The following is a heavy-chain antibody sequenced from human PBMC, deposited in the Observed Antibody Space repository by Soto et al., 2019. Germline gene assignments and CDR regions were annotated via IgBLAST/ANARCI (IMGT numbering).Heavy chain of an antibody. D-gene: IGHD6-19*01. CDR1: GGNFSSFA. CDR3: ARAARRGWYNWFDP. Sequence: QVHLVQSGAEVKKPGSSAKVSCKASGGNFSSFAISWVRRAPGQGLEYMGGIIPMFGTTNYAQTFRGRVTVIADEPTRTVYLEQSSLRFDDTAVYYCARAARRGWYNWFDPWGQGTLVTVSS. V-gene: IGHV1-69*01. J-gene: IGHJ5*02. CDR2: IIPMFGTT.